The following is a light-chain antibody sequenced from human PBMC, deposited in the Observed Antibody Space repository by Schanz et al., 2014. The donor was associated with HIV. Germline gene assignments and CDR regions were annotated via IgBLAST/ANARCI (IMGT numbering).Light chain of an antibody. V-gene: IGKV1-8*01. CDR2: AAS. Sequence: AIRITQSLSSLSASIGDRVNVTCRASQDVSNYLAWYQQKPGKAPQLLIYAASTLQSGVPSRFSGTGSGTNFTLTIGCLQSEDLATYYCQQHYNYPRTFGQGTKVEMK. J-gene: IGKJ1*01. CDR3: QQHYNYPRT. CDR1: QDVSNY.